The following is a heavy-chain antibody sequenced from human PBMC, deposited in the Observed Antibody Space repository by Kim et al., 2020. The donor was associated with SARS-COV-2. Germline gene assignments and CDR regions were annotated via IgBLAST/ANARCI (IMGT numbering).Heavy chain of an antibody. Sequence: ASVKVSCKASGYTFTSYAMHWVRQAPGQRLEWMGWINAGNGNTKYSQKFQGRVTITRDTSASTAYMELSSLRSEDTAVYYXAAGGDYALVRWFDPWGQGTLVTVSS. J-gene: IGHJ5*02. CDR1: GYTFTSYA. V-gene: IGHV1-3*01. D-gene: IGHD4-17*01. CDR2: INAGNGNT. CDR3: AAGGDYALVRWFDP.